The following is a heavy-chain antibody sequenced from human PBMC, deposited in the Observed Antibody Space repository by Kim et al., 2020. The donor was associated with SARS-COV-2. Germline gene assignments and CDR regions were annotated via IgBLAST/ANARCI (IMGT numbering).Heavy chain of an antibody. CDR1: GYTFTGYY. V-gene: IGHV1-2*02. Sequence: ASVKVSCKASGYTFTGYYMHWVRQAPGQGLEWMGWINPNSGGTNYAQKFQGRVTMTRDTSISTAYMELSRLRSDDTAVYYCAREAVMIQWLVRSWFDPWGQGTLVTVSS. J-gene: IGHJ5*02. CDR3: AREAVMIQWLVRSWFDP. D-gene: IGHD6-19*01. CDR2: INPNSGGT.